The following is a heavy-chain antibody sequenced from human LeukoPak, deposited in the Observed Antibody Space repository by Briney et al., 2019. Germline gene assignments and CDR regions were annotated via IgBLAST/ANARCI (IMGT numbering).Heavy chain of an antibody. J-gene: IGHJ4*02. CDR1: GDSISDNY. CDR2: IYGSGST. D-gene: IGHD4-23*01. V-gene: IGHV4-4*07. CDR3: AREGDGGPPNLFDY. Sequence: SETLSLTCTVSGDSISDNYWSWVRQPAGKTLEWIGRIYGSGSTNYNPSLKSRVTMSVDTSKNQLSLNLSSVTAADTAVYYCAREGDGGPPNLFDYWRQGTLVTVSS.